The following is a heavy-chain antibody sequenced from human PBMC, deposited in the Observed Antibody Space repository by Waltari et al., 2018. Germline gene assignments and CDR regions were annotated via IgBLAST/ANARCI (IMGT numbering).Heavy chain of an antibody. CDR1: GVSISSYY. D-gene: IGHD3-10*01. CDR2: IYYNWVS. Sequence: QVQLQESGPGLVKPSETLSLTCTVSGVSISSYYWSWIRQPPGKGLECIGEIYYNWVSHYNPSRKSRVTISLDTSKNQFSLTLTSVTAADTAVYYCAPYGSGSHDSWFDPWGQGTLVTVSS. J-gene: IGHJ5*02. V-gene: IGHV4-59*01. CDR3: APYGSGSHDSWFDP.